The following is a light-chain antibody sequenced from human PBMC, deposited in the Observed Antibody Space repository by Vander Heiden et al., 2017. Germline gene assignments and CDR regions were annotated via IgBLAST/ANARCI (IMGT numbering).Light chain of an antibody. CDR3: MQALQTPST. CDR2: LGS. CDR1: QSLLHSNGYNY. J-gene: IGKJ5*01. Sequence: DIVMTQSPLSLPVTPGETASISCRSSQSLLHSNGYNYLDWYLQKPGQSPQLLIYLGSNRASGVPDRFSGSGSGTDFTLKISRVEAEDVGVYYCMQALQTPSTFGQGTRLEIK. V-gene: IGKV2-28*01.